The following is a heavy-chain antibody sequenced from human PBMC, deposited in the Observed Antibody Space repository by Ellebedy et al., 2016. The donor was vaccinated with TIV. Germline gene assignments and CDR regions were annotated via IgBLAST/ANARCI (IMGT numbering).Heavy chain of an antibody. J-gene: IGHJ3*02. CDR2: IIPILGIA. CDR3: AEGAFDI. Sequence: AASVKVSCKASGGTFSSYAISWVRQAPGQGLEWMGRIIPILGIANYAQKFQGRVTITADKTTSTAYMELSSLRSEDTAVYYCAEGAFDIWGQGTMVTVSS. CDR1: GGTFSSYA. V-gene: IGHV1-69*04.